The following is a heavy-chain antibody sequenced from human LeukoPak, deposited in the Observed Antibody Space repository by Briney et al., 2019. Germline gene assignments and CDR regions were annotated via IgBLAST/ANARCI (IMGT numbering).Heavy chain of an antibody. CDR1: GFTFGKYW. Sequence: GGSLRLSSVASGFTFGKYWMSWVRQAPGKGLEWVANIKLDGSEKNYVDSVKGRFTISRDNTKNSLYLQMNSLRAEDTAVFYCARDQYDTWSRRGNFDPWGPGTLVIVSS. V-gene: IGHV3-7*03. J-gene: IGHJ5*02. CDR3: ARDQYDTWSRRGNFDP. CDR2: IKLDGSEK. D-gene: IGHD3-3*01.